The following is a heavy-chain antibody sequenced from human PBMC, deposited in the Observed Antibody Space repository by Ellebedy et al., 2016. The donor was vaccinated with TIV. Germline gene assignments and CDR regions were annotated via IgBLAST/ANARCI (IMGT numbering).Heavy chain of an antibody. Sequence: GESLKISXAASGFTFSSYAMSWVRQAPGKGLEWVSAISGSGGSTYYADSVKGRFTISRDNSKNTLYLQMNSLRAEDTAVYYCAKEPQGFSGSYFDYWGQGTLVTVSS. D-gene: IGHD6-19*01. CDR1: GFTFSSYA. CDR3: AKEPQGFSGSYFDY. CDR2: ISGSGGST. J-gene: IGHJ4*02. V-gene: IGHV3-23*01.